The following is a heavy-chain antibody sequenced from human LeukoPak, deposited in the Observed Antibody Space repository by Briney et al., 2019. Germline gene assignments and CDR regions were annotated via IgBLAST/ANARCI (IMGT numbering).Heavy chain of an antibody. J-gene: IGHJ4*02. CDR2: ITNDGSST. V-gene: IGHV3-74*01. Sequence: GGSLRLSCAASGLTFSSHWMHWVRQAPGKGLVWVSRITNDGSSTTYADSVKGRFTISRDNAKNSLYLQMNSLRAEDTAVYYCARGLYGDYPFDYWGQGTLVTVSS. D-gene: IGHD4-17*01. CDR1: GLTFSSHW. CDR3: ARGLYGDYPFDY.